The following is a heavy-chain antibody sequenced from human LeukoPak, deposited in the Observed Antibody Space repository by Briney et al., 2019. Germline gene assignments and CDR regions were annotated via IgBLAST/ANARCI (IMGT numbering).Heavy chain of an antibody. CDR3: WKFGGYEERGDDY. J-gene: IGHJ4*02. CDR1: GGTFSSYA. V-gene: IGHV1-69*04. Sequence: ASVKVSCKASGGTFSSYAISWVPQAPGQGLEWMGRIIPILGIANYAQKFQGRVTITADKSTSTAYMELSSLISEDTAVYYCWKFGGYEERGDDYWGQGTLVTVSS. CDR2: IIPILGIA. D-gene: IGHD5-12*01.